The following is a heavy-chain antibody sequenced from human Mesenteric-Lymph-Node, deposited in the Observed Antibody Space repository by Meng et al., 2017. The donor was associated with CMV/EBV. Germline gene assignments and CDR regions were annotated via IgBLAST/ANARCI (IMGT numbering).Heavy chain of an antibody. CDR2: ISAYNGNT. Sequence: ASVKVSCKASGYTFTSYGISWVRQAPGQGLEWMGWISAYNGNTNYAQKLQGRVTMTTDTSTSTAYMELRSLRSDDTAVYYCARDDSLGQLSPQEGFDPWGLGTLVTVSS. V-gene: IGHV1-18*01. J-gene: IGHJ5*02. D-gene: IGHD3-22*01. CDR1: GYTFTSYG. CDR3: ARDDSLGQLSPQEGFDP.